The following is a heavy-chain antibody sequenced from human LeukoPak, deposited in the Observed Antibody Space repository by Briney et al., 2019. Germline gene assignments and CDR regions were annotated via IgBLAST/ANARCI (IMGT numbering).Heavy chain of an antibody. D-gene: IGHD3-16*01. J-gene: IGHJ4*02. CDR1: GFTFGDYA. Sequence: GGSLRLSCTASGFTFGDYAMSWVRQAPGKGLEWVGFIRSKAYGGTTEYAASVKGRFTISRDDSKSIAYLQVNSLKTEDTAVYYCTRATPLGYSRDYWGQGTLVTVSS. CDR3: TRATPLGYSRDY. V-gene: IGHV3-49*04. CDR2: IRSKAYGGTT.